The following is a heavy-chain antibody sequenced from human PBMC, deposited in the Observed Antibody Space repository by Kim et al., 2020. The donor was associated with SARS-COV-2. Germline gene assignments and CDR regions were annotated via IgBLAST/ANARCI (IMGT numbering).Heavy chain of an antibody. D-gene: IGHD3-22*01. CDR3: TRTNYYDSSGYYY. Sequence: YAASVKGRFTISRDDSKNTAYLQMNSLKTEDTAVYYCTRTNYYDSSGYYYWGQGTLVTVSS. V-gene: IGHV3-73*01. J-gene: IGHJ4*02.